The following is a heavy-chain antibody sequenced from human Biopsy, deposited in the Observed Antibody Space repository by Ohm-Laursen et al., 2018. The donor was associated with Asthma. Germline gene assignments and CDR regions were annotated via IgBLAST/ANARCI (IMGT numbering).Heavy chain of an antibody. J-gene: IGHJ4*02. CDR1: GDSISSYY. D-gene: IGHD3-10*01. CDR3: ARMGGSRIFDY. V-gene: IGHV2-70*18. Sequence: TLSLTWTVSGDSISSYYWSWIRQPPGKALEWLALIDWDDDKYYSTSLKTRLTISKDTSKNQVVLTMTNMDPVDTATYYCARMGGSRIFDYWGQGTLVTVSS. CDR2: IDWDDDK.